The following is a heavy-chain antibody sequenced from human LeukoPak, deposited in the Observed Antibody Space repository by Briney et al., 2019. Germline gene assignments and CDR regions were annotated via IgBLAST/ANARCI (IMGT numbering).Heavy chain of an antibody. CDR3: ARQKRYNWNYFDY. J-gene: IGHJ4*02. Sequence: GESLKISCQGSGYSFTSYWIGWVRQMPGKGLEWVGIIYPGDSDTRYSPSFQGQVTISADKSISTAYLQWSSLKASDTAMYYCARQKRYNWNYFDYWGQGTLVTVSS. CDR1: GYSFTSYW. CDR2: IYPGDSDT. D-gene: IGHD1-20*01. V-gene: IGHV5-51*01.